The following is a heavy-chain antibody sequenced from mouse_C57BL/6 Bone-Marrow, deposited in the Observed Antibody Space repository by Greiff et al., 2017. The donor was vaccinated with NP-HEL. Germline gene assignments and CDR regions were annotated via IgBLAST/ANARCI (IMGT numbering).Heavy chain of an antibody. V-gene: IGHV1-7*01. D-gene: IGHD1-1*01. CDR2: INPSSGYT. CDR1: GYTFTSYW. CDR3: ATWAYSGSRGSYWCFYV. J-gene: IGHJ1*03. Sequence: QVQLQQSGAELAKPGASVKLSCKASGYTFTSYWMHWVKQRPGQGLEWIGYINPSSGYTKYNQKFKDKATLTADKSSSTAYMQLSSLTYEDSAVYYCATWAYSGSRGSYWCFYVWVRGTAITVTS.